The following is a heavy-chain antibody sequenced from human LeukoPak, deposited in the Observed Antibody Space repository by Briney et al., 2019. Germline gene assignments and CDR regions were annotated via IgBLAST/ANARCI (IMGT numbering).Heavy chain of an antibody. CDR1: GYTFTNYG. D-gene: IGHD6-13*01. CDR3: ARDQSVRLLQTSSTYFKHVFAI. Sequence: ASVKVSCKTSGYTFTNYGISWVRQAPGLGLEWMGWISAYNGNTNYAQKVQGRVTMTTDTSTSTAYMELRSLRFDDMAVCYCARDQSVRLLQTSSTYFKHVFAIWGQGSMVTVSS. J-gene: IGHJ3*02. V-gene: IGHV1-18*03. CDR2: ISAYNGNT.